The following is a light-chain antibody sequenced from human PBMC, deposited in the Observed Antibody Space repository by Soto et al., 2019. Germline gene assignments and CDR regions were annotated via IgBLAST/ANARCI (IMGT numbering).Light chain of an antibody. J-gene: IGLJ1*01. CDR2: SNN. Sequence: QPVLTQPPSASGTPGQRVTISCSGSSSNIGSNTVNWYQQLPGTAPKLLIYSNNQRPSGVPDRFSGSKSGTSASLAISGLQSEDEVDYYCAAWDDSLNAFYVFGTGTKVTVL. CDR3: AAWDDSLNAFYV. CDR1: SSNIGSNT. V-gene: IGLV1-44*01.